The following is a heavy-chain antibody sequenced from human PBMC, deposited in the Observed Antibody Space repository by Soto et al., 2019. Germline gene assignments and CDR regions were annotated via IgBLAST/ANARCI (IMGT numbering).Heavy chain of an antibody. D-gene: IGHD3-3*01. J-gene: IGHJ6*02. CDR1: GFTFSTYA. Sequence: GGSLRLSCAASGFTFSTYAMSWVRQAPGKGLEWVSGISGTGGGTYYAGSVKGRFTISRDNSKNTLYLQMNSLRAEDTAVYYCAKDRTVYYDFWSGPPSLDVWGQGTTVTVSS. CDR2: ISGTGGGT. CDR3: AKDRTVYYDFWSGPPSLDV. V-gene: IGHV3-23*01.